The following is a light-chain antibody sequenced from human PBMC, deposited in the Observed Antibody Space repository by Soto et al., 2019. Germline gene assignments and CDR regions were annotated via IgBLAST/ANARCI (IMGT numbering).Light chain of an antibody. J-gene: IGKJ2*01. V-gene: IGKV2-30*01. CDR1: QSLAYIDGNTY. CDR2: YVS. Sequence: EVVMTQSPLSLPVTLGQPASISCRSSQSLAYIDGNTYLTWFHQRPGQSPRRLIYYVSNRDSGVRGRFSGSGSGTDFPLKISRVEAEDAGIYYCMQSTHWPPYTFGQGTKLEIK. CDR3: MQSTHWPPYT.